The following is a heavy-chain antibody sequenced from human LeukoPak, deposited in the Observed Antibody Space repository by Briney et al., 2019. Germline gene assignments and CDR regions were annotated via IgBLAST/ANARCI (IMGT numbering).Heavy chain of an antibody. CDR1: GGTFSSYA. CDR2: IIPIFGTA. J-gene: IGHJ3*02. CDR3: ARETYYDFWSGRKLSLDSTHDAFDI. V-gene: IGHV1-69*05. D-gene: IGHD3-3*01. Sequence: SVKVSCNASGGTFSSYAISWVRQAPGQGLEWMGGIIPIFGTANYAQKFQGRVTITTDESTSTAYMELSSLRSEDTAVYYCARETYYDFWSGRKLSLDSTHDAFDIWGQGIMVTVSS.